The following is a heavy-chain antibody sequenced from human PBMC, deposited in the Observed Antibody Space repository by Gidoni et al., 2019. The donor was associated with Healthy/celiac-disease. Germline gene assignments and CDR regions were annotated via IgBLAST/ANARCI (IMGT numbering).Heavy chain of an antibody. J-gene: IGHJ5*02. CDR1: GGTFSSYA. D-gene: IGHD6-6*01. CDR2: IIPIFGTA. V-gene: IGHV1-69*01. Sequence: QVQLVQSGAEVKKPGSSVKVSCKASGGTFSSYAISWVRQAPGQGLEWMGGIIPIFGTANYAQKFQGRVTITADESTSTAYMELSSLRSEDTAVYYCARDKGAISAARRELSWFDPWGQGTLVTVSS. CDR3: ARDKGAISAARRELSWFDP.